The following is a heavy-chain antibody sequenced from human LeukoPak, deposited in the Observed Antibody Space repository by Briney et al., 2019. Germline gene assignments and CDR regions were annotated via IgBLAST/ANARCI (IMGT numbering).Heavy chain of an antibody. J-gene: IGHJ4*02. Sequence: SQTLSLTCTLSGGSITTAGYYWTWIRQPAGKGLEWVGRIYISGDTNYNPSLKSRVPISLDTSKNQFSLKLNSLTAADTAVYYCARGIGSTGTYYFDYWGQGTLVTVSA. CDR1: GGSITTAGYY. CDR2: IYISGDT. D-gene: IGHD1-26*01. V-gene: IGHV4-61*02. CDR3: ARGIGSTGTYYFDY.